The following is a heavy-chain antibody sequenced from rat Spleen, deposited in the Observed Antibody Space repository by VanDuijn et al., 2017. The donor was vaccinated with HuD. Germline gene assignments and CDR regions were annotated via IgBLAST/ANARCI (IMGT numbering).Heavy chain of an antibody. Sequence: EVQLVESDGGLVQPGGTLKLSCAASGITFSNYAMAWVRQAPTKGLEWVATINFDGSSTYYRDSVRGRFSISRDNARSTLYLQMDSLRSEDTATYYCTRRFDFDYWGQGVMVTVSS. J-gene: IGHJ2*01. D-gene: IGHD4-3*01. CDR3: TRRFDFDY. V-gene: IGHV5-29*01. CDR1: GITFSNYA. CDR2: INFDGSST.